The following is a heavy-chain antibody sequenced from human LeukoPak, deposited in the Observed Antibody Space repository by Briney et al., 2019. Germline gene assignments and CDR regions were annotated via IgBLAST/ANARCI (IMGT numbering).Heavy chain of an antibody. CDR3: ARERQYCSGGSCLNWFDP. CDR1: GFTFSSYW. D-gene: IGHD2-15*01. CDR2: IKQDGSEK. Sequence: PGGSLRLSCAASGFTFSSYWMSWVRQAPGKGLEWVANIKQDGSEKYYVDSVKGRFTISRDNDKNSLYLQVKSLRAEDTAVYCCARERQYCSGGSCLNWFDPWGQGTLVTVSS. V-gene: IGHV3-7*03. J-gene: IGHJ5*02.